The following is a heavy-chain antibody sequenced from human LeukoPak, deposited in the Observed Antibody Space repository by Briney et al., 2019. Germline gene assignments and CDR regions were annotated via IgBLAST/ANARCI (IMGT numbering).Heavy chain of an antibody. CDR3: VVGSSIVGATANFDY. V-gene: IGHV1-46*01. CDR2: INPSGGST. D-gene: IGHD1-26*01. J-gene: IGHJ4*02. CDR1: GYTFTSYY. Sequence: ASVKVSCKASGYTFTSYYMHWVRLAPGQGLEWMGIINPSGGSTSYAQKFQGRVTMTRDTSTSTVYMELSSLRSEDTAVYYCVVGSSIVGATANFDYWGQGTLVTVSS.